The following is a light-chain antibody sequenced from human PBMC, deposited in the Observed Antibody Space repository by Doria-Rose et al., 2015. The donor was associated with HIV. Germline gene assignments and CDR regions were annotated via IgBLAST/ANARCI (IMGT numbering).Light chain of an antibody. J-gene: IGKJ3*01. Sequence: EIVLTQSPATLSLSPGEGATLSCGASQSVSSNLAWYQQKPGQAPRLLIYDASNRATGIPARFSGSGSGTDFTLTISSLEPEDFAVYFRQQRSNWPPIFTFGPGTKVDI. CDR2: DAS. V-gene: IGKV3-11*01. CDR3: QQRSNWPPIFT. CDR1: QSVSSN.